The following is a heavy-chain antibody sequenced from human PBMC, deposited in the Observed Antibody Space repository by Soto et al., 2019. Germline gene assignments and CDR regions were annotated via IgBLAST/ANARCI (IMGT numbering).Heavy chain of an antibody. CDR2: ISGYNGNI. D-gene: IGHD3-10*01. CDR1: GYTFTSYG. Sequence: QVQLVQSGTEVKKPGASVKVSCKASGYTFTSYGISWVRQAPGQGFEWMGWISGYNGNIKYVQKFQGRVTMTTDTSTNTAYMELRSLRSDDTAVYYCARAGPGSYGLQYFQHWGQGTLVTVSS. J-gene: IGHJ1*01. V-gene: IGHV1-18*01. CDR3: ARAGPGSYGLQYFQH.